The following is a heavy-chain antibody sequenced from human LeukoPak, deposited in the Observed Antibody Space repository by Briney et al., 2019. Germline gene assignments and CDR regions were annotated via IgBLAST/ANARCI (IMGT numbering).Heavy chain of an antibody. D-gene: IGHD6-6*01. CDR3: ASSSSSAKLSYYYYYYMDV. Sequence: SETLSLTCTVSGGSISSYYWSWIRQPPGKGLEWIGYIYTSGSTNYNPSLKSRVTISVDTSKNQFSLKLSSVTAADTAVYYCASSSSSAKLSYYYYYYMDVWGKGTTVTVSS. V-gene: IGHV4-4*09. CDR1: GGSISSYY. CDR2: IYTSGST. J-gene: IGHJ6*03.